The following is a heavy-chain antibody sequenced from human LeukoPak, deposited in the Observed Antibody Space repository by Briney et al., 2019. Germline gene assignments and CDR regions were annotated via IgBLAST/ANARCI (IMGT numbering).Heavy chain of an antibody. CDR3: ARVARYDFWSGYIPAGAFDI. V-gene: IGHV1-69*13. J-gene: IGHJ3*02. Sequence: SVKVSCKASGGTFSSYAISWVRQAPGQGLEWMGGIIPIFGTANYAQKFQGRVTITADESTSTAYKELSSLGSEDTAVYYCARVARYDFWSGYIPAGAFDIWGQGTMVTVSS. D-gene: IGHD3-3*01. CDR1: GGTFSSYA. CDR2: IIPIFGTA.